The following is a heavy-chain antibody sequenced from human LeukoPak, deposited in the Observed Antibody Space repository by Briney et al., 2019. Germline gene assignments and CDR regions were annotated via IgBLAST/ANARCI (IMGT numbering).Heavy chain of an antibody. Sequence: GESLKISCQGSGYRFTSYWIGWVRQLPGKGLEWMGIIYPGDSDTRYSPSFQGQVTISANKSISTAYLQWSSLKASDTAMYYCARLGATTVFGAFDIWGQGTMVTVSS. CDR2: IYPGDSDT. J-gene: IGHJ3*02. V-gene: IGHV5-51*01. D-gene: IGHD1-26*01. CDR3: ARLGATTVFGAFDI. CDR1: GYRFTSYW.